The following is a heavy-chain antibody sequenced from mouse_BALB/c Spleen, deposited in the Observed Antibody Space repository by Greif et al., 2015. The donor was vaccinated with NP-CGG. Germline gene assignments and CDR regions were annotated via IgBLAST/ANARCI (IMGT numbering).Heavy chain of an antibody. D-gene: IGHD4-1*01. Sequence: VQLQQSGPELVKPGASVKISCKASGFTFTDYYINWVKQKPGQGLEWIGWIYPGSGNTKYNEEFQGKATLTVDTSSSTAYMQLSSLTSEDTAVYFCARRTGTEAMDYWGQGTSVTVSS. J-gene: IGHJ4*01. CDR2: IYPGSGNT. CDR3: ARRTGTEAMDY. CDR1: GFTFTDYY. V-gene: IGHV1-84*02.